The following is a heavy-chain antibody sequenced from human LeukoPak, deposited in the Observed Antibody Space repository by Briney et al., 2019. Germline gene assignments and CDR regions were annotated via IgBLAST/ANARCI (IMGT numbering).Heavy chain of an antibody. V-gene: IGHV3-21*01. D-gene: IGHD3-10*01. J-gene: IGHJ5*02. Sequence: GGSLRLSCAASGFTFSSYWMSWVRQAPGKGLEWVSSISSSSSYIYYADSVKGRFTISRDNAKNSLYLQMNSLRAEDTAVYYCARDLVQQGDWFDPWGQGTLVTVSS. CDR1: GFTFSSYW. CDR3: ARDLVQQGDWFDP. CDR2: ISSSSSYI.